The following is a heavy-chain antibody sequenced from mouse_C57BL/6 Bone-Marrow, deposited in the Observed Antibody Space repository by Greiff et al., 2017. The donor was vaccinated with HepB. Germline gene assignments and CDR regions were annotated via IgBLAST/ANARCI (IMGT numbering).Heavy chain of an antibody. CDR2: IHPSDSDT. D-gene: IGHD2-1*01. J-gene: IGHJ2*01. V-gene: IGHV1-74*01. CDR1: GYTFTSYW. Sequence: QVQLQQPGAELVMPGASVKLSCKASGYTFTSYWMHWVKQRPGQGLEWIGRIHPSDSDTNYNQKFKGKATLTVDKSSSTAYMQLSSLTSEDSAVYYCALLLWGYWGQGTTLTVSS. CDR3: ALLLWGY.